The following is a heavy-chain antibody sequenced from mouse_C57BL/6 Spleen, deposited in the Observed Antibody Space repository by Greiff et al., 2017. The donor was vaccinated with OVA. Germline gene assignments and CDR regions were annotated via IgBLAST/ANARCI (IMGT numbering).Heavy chain of an antibody. J-gene: IGHJ3*01. Sequence: EVQLQQSGPELVKPGASVKIPCKASGYTFTDYNMDWVKQSHGKSLEWIGDINPNNGGTIYNQKFKGKATLTVDKSSSPAYMELRSLTSEDTAVYYCARGTGPFAYWGQGTLVTVSA. CDR2: INPNNGGT. CDR3: ARGTGPFAY. CDR1: GYTFTDYN. V-gene: IGHV1-18*01. D-gene: IGHD4-1*01.